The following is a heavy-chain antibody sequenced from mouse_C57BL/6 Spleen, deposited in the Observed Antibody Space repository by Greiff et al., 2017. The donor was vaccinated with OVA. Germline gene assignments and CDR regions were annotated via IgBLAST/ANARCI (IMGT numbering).Heavy chain of an antibody. Sequence: VMLVESGAELMKPGASVKLSCKATGYTFTGYWIEWVKQRPGHGLEWIGEILPGSGSTNYNEKFKGKATFTADTSSNTAYMQLSSLTTEDSAIYYCAKGATAQATRWFSYWGQGTLVTVSA. CDR1: GYTFTGYW. CDR3: AKGATAQATRWFSY. D-gene: IGHD3-2*02. CDR2: ILPGSGST. J-gene: IGHJ3*01. V-gene: IGHV1-9*01.